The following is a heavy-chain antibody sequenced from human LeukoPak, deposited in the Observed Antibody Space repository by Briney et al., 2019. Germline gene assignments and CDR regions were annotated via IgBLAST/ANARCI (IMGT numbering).Heavy chain of an antibody. CDR1: GYTFTGYY. CDR2: INPNSGDT. D-gene: IGHD6-19*01. CDR3: ARGPPYSSGWYAPFYGMDV. Sequence: ASVKVSCKASGYTFTGYYMHWVRQAPGQGLEWMGWINPNSGDTDYAQKFQGRVTMTRDTSISATYMEVSRLRPDDTAVYYCARGPPYSSGWYAPFYGMDVWGQGTTVTVSS. J-gene: IGHJ6*02. V-gene: IGHV1-2*02.